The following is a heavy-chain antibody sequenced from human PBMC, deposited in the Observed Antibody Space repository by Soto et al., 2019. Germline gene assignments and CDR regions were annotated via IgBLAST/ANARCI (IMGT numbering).Heavy chain of an antibody. CDR1: GFSLRTSGVG. J-gene: IGHJ5*02. CDR2: IYWNDDK. D-gene: IGHD6-19*01. Sequence: QITLKESGPTLVKPTQTLTLTCIFSGFSLRTSGVGVGWIRQPPGKALEWLGFIYWNDDKRYSPSLKSRLTITKDTSKNRVVLTMTNMDPVDTATYYCAKSGSSGWYGWFDPWGQGTLVTVSS. CDR3: AKSGSSGWYGWFDP. V-gene: IGHV2-5*01.